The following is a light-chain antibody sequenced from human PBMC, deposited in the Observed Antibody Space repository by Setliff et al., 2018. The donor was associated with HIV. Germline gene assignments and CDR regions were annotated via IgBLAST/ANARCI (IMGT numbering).Light chain of an antibody. Sequence: QSALAQPASVSGSPGQSITLSCTGTTSDIGAYTYVSWYRQHPGKAPQLIIYDVDKLPSGVSHRFSGSKSGNTASLTISGLQAEDEADYFCSSYINTFIFGGGTKVTVL. J-gene: IGLJ1*01. V-gene: IGLV2-14*03. CDR2: DVD. CDR3: SSYINTFI. CDR1: TSDIGAYTY.